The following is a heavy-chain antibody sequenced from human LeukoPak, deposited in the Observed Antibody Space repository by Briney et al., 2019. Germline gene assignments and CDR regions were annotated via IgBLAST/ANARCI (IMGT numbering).Heavy chain of an antibody. CDR2: INHSGTT. D-gene: IGHD6-13*01. Sequence: SETPSLTCAVYGGSFSGYYWSWIRQPPGKRLEWIGEINHSGTTNYNPSLKSRVTISVDTSKKQFSLKLSSVTAADTAVYYCARGYPAAGFNYWGQGTLVTVSS. CDR3: ARGYPAAGFNY. V-gene: IGHV4-34*01. CDR1: GGSFSGYY. J-gene: IGHJ4*02.